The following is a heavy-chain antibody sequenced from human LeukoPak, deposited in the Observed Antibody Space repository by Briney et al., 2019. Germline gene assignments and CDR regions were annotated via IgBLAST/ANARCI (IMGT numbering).Heavy chain of an antibody. J-gene: IGHJ5*02. CDR3: ARREVEGFDP. Sequence: PGGSLRLSCAASGFTFSTFAMIWVRQPPGKGLEWVSFIYSDNTHYSDSVKGRFTISRDNSKNTLYLQMSSLRAEDTAVYYCARREVEGFDPWGQGTRVTVSS. CDR1: GFTFSTFA. V-gene: IGHV3-23*03. D-gene: IGHD1-1*01. CDR2: IYSDNT.